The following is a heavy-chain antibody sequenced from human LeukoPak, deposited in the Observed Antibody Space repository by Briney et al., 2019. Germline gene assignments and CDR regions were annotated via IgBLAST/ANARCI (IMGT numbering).Heavy chain of an antibody. CDR3: ARAGQLLMGDWVDP. CDR2: ISAYNGNT. V-gene: IGHV1-18*01. Sequence: VKVSCKDSGYTFPSYGMSWVRQAPGQGLEWMGWISAYNGNTNYAQQLQGRVNMNSDTSTSTAYMAQRRLRCDDRTVYYCARAGQLLMGDWVDPRGQGTLVTVSS. D-gene: IGHD2-2*01. J-gene: IGHJ5*02. CDR1: GYTFPSYG.